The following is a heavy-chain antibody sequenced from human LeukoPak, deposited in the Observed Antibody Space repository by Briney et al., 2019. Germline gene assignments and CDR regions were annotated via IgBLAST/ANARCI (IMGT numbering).Heavy chain of an antibody. Sequence: GGSLRLSCAASGFTFSSYGMHRVRQAPGKGLEWVSSISSSSSYIYYADSVKGRFTISRDNAKNSLYLQMNSLRAEDTAVYYCARGERGYSYGYFDYWGQGTLVTVYS. CDR3: ARGERGYSYGYFDY. D-gene: IGHD5-18*01. CDR1: GFTFSSYG. CDR2: ISSSSSYI. J-gene: IGHJ4*02. V-gene: IGHV3-21*01.